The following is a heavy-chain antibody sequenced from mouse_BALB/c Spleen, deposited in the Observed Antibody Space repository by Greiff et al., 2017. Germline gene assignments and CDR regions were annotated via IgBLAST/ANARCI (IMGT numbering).Heavy chain of an antibody. D-gene: IGHD2-4*01. CDR1: GYSFTSYW. V-gene: IGHV1-5*01. Sequence: EVQLQQSGTVLARPGASLKMSCKASGYSFTSYWMHWVKQRPGQGLEWIGAIYPGNSDTSYNQKFKGKAKLTAVTSASTAYMELSSLTNEDSAVYYCTMISNYYAMDYWGQGTSVTVSS. J-gene: IGHJ4*01. CDR2: IYPGNSDT. CDR3: TMISNYYAMDY.